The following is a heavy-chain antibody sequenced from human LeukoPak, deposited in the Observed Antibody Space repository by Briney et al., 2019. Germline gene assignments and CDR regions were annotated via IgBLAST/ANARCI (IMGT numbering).Heavy chain of an antibody. CDR3: VRDFYDSSSYDGFDI. D-gene: IGHD3-22*01. V-gene: IGHV4-4*02. J-gene: IGHJ3*02. Sequence: SETLSLTCAVSGGSISSRNWWTWVRQPPGKELEWIGEIYHSGTTNYNPSLKSRVTISVDKSKNQFSLKLISVTAADTAVYYCVRDFYDSSSYDGFDIWGQGTMVTVSS. CDR1: GGSISSRNW. CDR2: IYHSGTT.